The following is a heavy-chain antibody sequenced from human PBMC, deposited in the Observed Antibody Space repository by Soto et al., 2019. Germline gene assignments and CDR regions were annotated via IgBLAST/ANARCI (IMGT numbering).Heavy chain of an antibody. CDR1: GDSMRGYHFY. CDR3: AYGSSSAWIDY. D-gene: IGHD6-25*01. Sequence: SETLSLTCSVSGDSMRGYHFYWGWIRQAPGKGLEWIGSAYFSDGNTYYSPSLKSRVSISVDTSKNEFSLRLTSLTAADTAVYFCAYGSSSAWIDYWGQGTLVTVSS. CDR2: AYFSDGNT. V-gene: IGHV4-39*01. J-gene: IGHJ4*02.